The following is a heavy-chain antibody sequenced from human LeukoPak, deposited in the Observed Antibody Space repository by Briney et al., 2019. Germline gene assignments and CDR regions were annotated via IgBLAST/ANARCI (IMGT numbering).Heavy chain of an antibody. V-gene: IGHV1-18*01. Sequence: ASVKVSCKASGYTFTSYGISWVRQAPGQGLEWMGWISAYNGNTNYAQKLQGRVTMTTDTSTSTAYMELRSLRSDDTAVYYCARDRGGYYDSSGYDHAHDYWGQGTLVTVSS. CDR1: GYTFTSYG. D-gene: IGHD3-22*01. CDR2: ISAYNGNT. CDR3: ARDRGGYYDSSGYDHAHDY. J-gene: IGHJ4*02.